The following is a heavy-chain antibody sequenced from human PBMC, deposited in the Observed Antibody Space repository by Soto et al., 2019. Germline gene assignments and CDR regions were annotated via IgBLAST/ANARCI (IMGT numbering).Heavy chain of an antibody. V-gene: IGHV4-30-4*01. CDR2: IHSGGAT. CDR3: AMYAANNRCLEP. D-gene: IGHD2-8*01. J-gene: IGHJ5*02. CDR1: GGPIRSADHW. Sequence: SETLSLTCTVSGGPIRSADHWWTWIRQPPGKGLEWLGYIHSGGATTDNPSLKSRLTLSLGMSTNQFSLNLNSMTAADTAVYCSAMYAANNRCLEPWGQGILVTVSS.